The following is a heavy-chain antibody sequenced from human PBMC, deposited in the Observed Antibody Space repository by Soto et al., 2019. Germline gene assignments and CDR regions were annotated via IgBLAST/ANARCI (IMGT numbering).Heavy chain of an antibody. CDR2: ISISGTII. J-gene: IGHJ5*02. CDR3: AREGGFDWFYP. CDR1: GFIFSDYE. V-gene: IGHV3-48*03. Sequence: GGSLRLSCEDSGFIFSDYEMNWVRQVPGKGLEWISYISISGTIIHYADSVKGRFTISRDNAKNSVYLQMNSLRVEDTAIYYCAREGGFDWFYPWGQGTLVTVSS.